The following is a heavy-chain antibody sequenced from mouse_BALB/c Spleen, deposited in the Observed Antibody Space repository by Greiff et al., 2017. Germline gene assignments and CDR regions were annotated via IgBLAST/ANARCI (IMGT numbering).Heavy chain of an antibody. CDR3: ARAGITTRGYAMDY. CDR1: GFTFSSYG. J-gene: IGHJ4*01. CDR2: ISSGGST. Sequence: EVQLQESGGDLVKPGGSLKLSCAASGFTFSSYGMSWVRQTPEKRLEWVASISSGGSTYYPDSVKGRFTISRDNARNILYLQMSSLRSEDTAMYYCARAGITTRGYAMDYWGQGTSVTVSS. V-gene: IGHV5-6-5*01. D-gene: IGHD2-4*01.